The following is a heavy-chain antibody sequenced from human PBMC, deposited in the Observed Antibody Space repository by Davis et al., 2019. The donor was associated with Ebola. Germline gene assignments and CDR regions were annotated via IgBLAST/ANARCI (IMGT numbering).Heavy chain of an antibody. Sequence: PGGSLRLSCAASGFTFSSYAMHWVRQAPGKGLEYVSAISSNGGSTYYADSVKGRFTISRDNSKNTLYLQMNSLRAEDTAMYYCVRDGYIGLGAYTGGPFDYWGQGTLVTVSS. J-gene: IGHJ4*02. V-gene: IGHV3-64*02. CDR2: ISSNGGST. CDR3: VRDGYIGLGAYTGGPFDY. D-gene: IGHD6-13*01. CDR1: GFTFSSYA.